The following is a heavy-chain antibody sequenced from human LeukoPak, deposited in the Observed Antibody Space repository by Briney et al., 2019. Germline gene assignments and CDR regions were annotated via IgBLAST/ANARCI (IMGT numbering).Heavy chain of an antibody. CDR2: INPNSGYT. CDR1: GYTFTNYA. V-gene: IGHV1-2*02. J-gene: IGHJ5*02. Sequence: GASVKVSCKASGYTFTNYAMNWVRQAPGQGLEWMGWINPNSGYTNYAQKFQGRVTMTRDTSISTASLELSRLRSDDTAVYYCARGFCSGGSCSRGWFDPWGQGTLVTVSS. D-gene: IGHD2-15*01. CDR3: ARGFCSGGSCSRGWFDP.